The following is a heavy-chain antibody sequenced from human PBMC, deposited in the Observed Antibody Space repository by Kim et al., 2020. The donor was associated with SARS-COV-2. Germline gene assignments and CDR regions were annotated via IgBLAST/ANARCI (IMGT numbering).Heavy chain of an antibody. D-gene: IGHD5-18*01. CDR1: GFIFQGYT. J-gene: IGHJ5*02. V-gene: IGHV3-48*03. CDR3: AREAERSLGYNYDL. Sequence: GGSLRLSCSTSGFIFQGYTMNWVRQTPGKGLEWVAYLNAGGSPIHYADSVKGRFTISRDNAKNTLYLEMSSLRVEDTGIYYCAREAERSLGYNYDLWGQGTLVTVSS. CDR2: LNAGGSPI.